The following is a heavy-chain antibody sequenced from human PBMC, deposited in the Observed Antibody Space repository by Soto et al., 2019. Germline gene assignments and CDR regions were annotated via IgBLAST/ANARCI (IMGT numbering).Heavy chain of an antibody. Sequence: KTSETLSLTCTVSGASITFGGYSWSWIRQTPGKGLEWIGYINHLETTFYNPSFESRLTLSIDRAKNQFSLRLHSMSAADRAVYFCARGGGSDSFDYWGQGILVTV. CDR2: INHLETT. CDR3: ARGGGSDSFDY. V-gene: IGHV4-30-2*01. D-gene: IGHD1-26*01. J-gene: IGHJ4*02. CDR1: GASITFGGYS.